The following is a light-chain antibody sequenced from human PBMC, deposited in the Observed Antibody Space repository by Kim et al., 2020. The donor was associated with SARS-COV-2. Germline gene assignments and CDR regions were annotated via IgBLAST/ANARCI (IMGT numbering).Light chain of an antibody. Sequence: PGKTARITCSGDALPNQYAYWFQQKPGQAPVVLIYEDSERPSGIPERFSGSSSGTTVTLTISGVQAEDEADYYCQSADSSDTYWVFGGGTQLTVL. CDR2: EDS. J-gene: IGLJ3*02. CDR1: ALPNQY. V-gene: IGLV3-25*03. CDR3: QSADSSDTYWV.